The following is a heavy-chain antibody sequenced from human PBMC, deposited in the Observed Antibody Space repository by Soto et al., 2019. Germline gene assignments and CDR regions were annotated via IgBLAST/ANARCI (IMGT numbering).Heavy chain of an antibody. CDR2: IWYDGSNK. Sequence: QVQLVESGGGVVQPGRSLRLSCAASGFTFSSYGMDWVRQAPGKGLEWVAVIWYDGSNKYYADSVKGRFTISRDNSKNTLYLQMNSLRAEETAVYYCARDDGGYSSSWGYWGQGTLVTVSS. CDR1: GFTFSSYG. V-gene: IGHV3-33*01. CDR3: ARDDGGYSSSWGY. D-gene: IGHD6-13*01. J-gene: IGHJ4*02.